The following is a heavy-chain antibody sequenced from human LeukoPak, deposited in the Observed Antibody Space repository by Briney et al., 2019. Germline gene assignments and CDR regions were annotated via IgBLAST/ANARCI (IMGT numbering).Heavy chain of an antibody. CDR2: INHSGST. Sequence: SETLSLTCAVYGGSFSGYYWSWIRQPPGKGLEWIGEINHSGSTNYNPSLKSRVTISVDTSKNQFSLRLSSVTAADTAVYYCARVARDYVWGSYRYPFDYWGQGTLVTVSS. D-gene: IGHD3-16*02. CDR1: GGSFSGYY. CDR3: ARVARDYVWGSYRYPFDY. V-gene: IGHV4-34*01. J-gene: IGHJ4*02.